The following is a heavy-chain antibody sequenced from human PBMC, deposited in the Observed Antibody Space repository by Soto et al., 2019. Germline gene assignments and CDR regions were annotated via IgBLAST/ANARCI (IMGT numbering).Heavy chain of an antibody. J-gene: IGHJ5*02. Sequence: SETLSLTCTVSGGSISSDYWSWIRQPPGKGLDWIGNIYYSGSTNYNPSLKSRVTISVDTSKNQFSLKLSSVTAADTAVYYCARTSPTFGSGSRNWFDPWGQGTLVTVSS. D-gene: IGHD3-10*01. CDR1: GGSISSDY. V-gene: IGHV4-59*08. CDR2: IYYSGST. CDR3: ARTSPTFGSGSRNWFDP.